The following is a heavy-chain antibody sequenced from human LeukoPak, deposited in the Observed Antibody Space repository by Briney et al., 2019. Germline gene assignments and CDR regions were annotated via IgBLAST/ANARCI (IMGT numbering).Heavy chain of an antibody. CDR1: GFTFSSYA. CDR3: ARDIDSSGSD. V-gene: IGHV3-30*04. D-gene: IGHD6-19*01. CDR2: ISYDGSNK. Sequence: PGRSLRLSCAASGFTFSSYAMHWVRQAPGKGLEWVAVISYDGSNKYYADSVKGRFTISRDNSKSTLYLQMNSLRAEDTAVYYCARDIDSSGSDWGQGTLVTVSS. J-gene: IGHJ4*02.